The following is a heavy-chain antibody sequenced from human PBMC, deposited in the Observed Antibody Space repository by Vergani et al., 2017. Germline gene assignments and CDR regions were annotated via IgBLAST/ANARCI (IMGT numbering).Heavy chain of an antibody. V-gene: IGHV3-21*04. J-gene: IGHJ4*02. CDR3: ARVGYCSGGSCYSLAYFDY. Sequence: EVQLVESGGGLVKPGGSLRLSCAASGFTFSSYSMNWVRQAPGKGLEWVSSISSSSSYIYYADSVKGRFTISRDNSKNTLYLQMNSLRAEDTAVYYCARVGYCSGGSCYSLAYFDYWGQGTLVTVSS. D-gene: IGHD2-15*01. CDR2: ISSSSSYI. CDR1: GFTFSSYS.